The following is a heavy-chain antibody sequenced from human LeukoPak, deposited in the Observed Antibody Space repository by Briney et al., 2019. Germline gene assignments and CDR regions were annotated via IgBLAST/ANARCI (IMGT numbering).Heavy chain of an antibody. Sequence: SETLSLTCTVSGGSISRYYWSWIRQPAGKGLAWIGHIYNSGSTNYNPSLKGRVTMSVATSKNQFSLHLSSVTAADTAVYYCARSAFLVTAPGLYYFDYWAREPWSPSPQ. D-gene: IGHD6-13*01. CDR1: GGSISRYY. J-gene: IGHJ4*02. CDR3: ARSAFLVTAPGLYYFDY. V-gene: IGHV4-4*07. CDR2: IYNSGST.